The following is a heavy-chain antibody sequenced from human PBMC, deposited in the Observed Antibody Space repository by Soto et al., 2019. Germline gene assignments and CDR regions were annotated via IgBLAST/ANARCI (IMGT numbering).Heavy chain of an antibody. V-gene: IGHV3-23*01. CDR3: AKDRRVTIRALGRGSFDY. J-gene: IGHJ4*02. CDR1: GFTFSSYA. D-gene: IGHD3-16*01. CDR2: ISGSGGST. Sequence: GGSLRLSCAASGFTFSSYAMSWVRQAPGKGLEWVSAISGSGGSTYYADSVKGRFTISRDNSKNTLYLQMNSLRAEDTAVYYCAKDRRVTIRALGRGSFDYWGQGTLVTVSS.